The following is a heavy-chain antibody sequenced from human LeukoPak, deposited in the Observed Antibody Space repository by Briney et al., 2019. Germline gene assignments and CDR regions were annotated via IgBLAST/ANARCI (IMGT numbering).Heavy chain of an antibody. D-gene: IGHD3-22*01. Sequence: ASETLSLTCAVYGGSFSAYYWSWIRQPPGKGLEWIGQINHSGSTNYNPSLKSRVTISVDTSKNQFSLKLSSVAAADTAVYYCARRHYYDSSAYASDFDYWGQGTLVTVSS. CDR2: INHSGST. CDR1: GGSFSAYY. J-gene: IGHJ4*02. V-gene: IGHV4-34*01. CDR3: ARRHYYDSSAYASDFDY.